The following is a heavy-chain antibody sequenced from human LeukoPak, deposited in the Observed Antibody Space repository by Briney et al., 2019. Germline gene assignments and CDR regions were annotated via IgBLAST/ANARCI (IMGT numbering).Heavy chain of an antibody. CDR2: ISSSSSTI. J-gene: IGHJ3*02. V-gene: IGHV3-48*04. D-gene: IGHD1-26*01. CDR3: ARDRSSGSFYAFDI. Sequence: GGSLRLSCAASGFTFSSYSMNWVRQAPGKGLEWVSYISSSSSTIYYADSVKGRFTISRDNAKNSLYLQMNSLRAEDTAVYYCARDRSSGSFYAFDIWGQGTMVTVSS. CDR1: GFTFSSYS.